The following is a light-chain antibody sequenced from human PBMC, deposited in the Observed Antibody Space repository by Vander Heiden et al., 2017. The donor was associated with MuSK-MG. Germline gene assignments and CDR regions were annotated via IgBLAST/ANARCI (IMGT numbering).Light chain of an antibody. J-gene: IGKJ2*01. V-gene: IGKV1-5*01. CDR2: DAS. Sequence: DIQMTQSPSTLSASVGDRVTITCRASQSISSWLAWYQQKPGKAPKLLIYDASSLESGVPSRFSGSGSGTEFTLTISSLQPDDFATYYCQQENSYPYTFGQWTKLEIK. CDR3: QQENSYPYT. CDR1: QSISSW.